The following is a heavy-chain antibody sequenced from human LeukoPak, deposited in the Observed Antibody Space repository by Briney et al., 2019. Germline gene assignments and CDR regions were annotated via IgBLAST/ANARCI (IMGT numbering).Heavy chain of an antibody. J-gene: IGHJ4*02. CDR3: ARDLRPSPNIVATIYY. V-gene: IGHV3-66*01. CDR1: GFTFDDYA. D-gene: IGHD5-12*01. CDR2: IYSGGST. Sequence: PGGSLRLSCAASGFTFDDYAMHWVRQAPGKGLEWVSVIYSGGSTYYADSVKGRFTISRDNSKNTLYLQMNSLRAEDTAVYYCARDLRPSPNIVATIYYWGQGTLVTVSS.